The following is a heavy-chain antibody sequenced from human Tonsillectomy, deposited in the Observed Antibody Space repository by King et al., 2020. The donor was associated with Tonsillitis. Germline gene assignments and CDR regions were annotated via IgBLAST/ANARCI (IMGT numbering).Heavy chain of an antibody. CDR3: ARLCRITMVRGGFDP. J-gene: IGHJ5*02. CDR2: IYYSGST. Sequence: QLQESGPGLVKPSETLSLTCTVSGGSISSSSYYWGWIRQPPGKGLEWIGIIYYSGSTYYNPSLKSRVTISVDTSKNQFSLKLSSVTAADTAVYYCARLCRITMVRGGFDPWGQGTLVTVSS. V-gene: IGHV4-39*07. D-gene: IGHD3-10*01. CDR1: GGSISSSSYY.